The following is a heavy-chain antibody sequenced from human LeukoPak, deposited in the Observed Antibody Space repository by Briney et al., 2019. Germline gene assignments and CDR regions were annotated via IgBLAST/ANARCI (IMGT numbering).Heavy chain of an antibody. CDR1: GFTFSSYE. Sequence: PGASLRLSGAASGFTFSSYEMNSVRQAPGKGVEGVSYISSSGSPIYYAHSVKGRFTISRDNPNNSPHLQMHRLLAQHPAVYYRARETGCRSTRCDYYFDYWGRGPRVSVSS. CDR2: ISSSGSPI. J-gene: IGHJ4*02. D-gene: IGHD2-2*01. CDR3: ARETGCRSTRCDYYFDY. V-gene: IGHV3-48*03.